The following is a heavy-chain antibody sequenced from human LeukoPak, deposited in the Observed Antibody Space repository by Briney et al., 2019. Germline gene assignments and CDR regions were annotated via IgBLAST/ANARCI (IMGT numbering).Heavy chain of an antibody. CDR3: ARVASSSWPLDY. V-gene: IGHV1-18*04. D-gene: IGHD6-13*01. J-gene: IGHJ4*02. Sequence: GASVKVSCKASGYTFTGYYMHWVRQAPGQGLEWMGWISAYNGNTNYAQKLQGRVTMTTDTSTSTAYMGLRSLRSDDTAVYYCARVASSSWPLDYWGQGTLVTVSS. CDR2: ISAYNGNT. CDR1: GYTFTGYY.